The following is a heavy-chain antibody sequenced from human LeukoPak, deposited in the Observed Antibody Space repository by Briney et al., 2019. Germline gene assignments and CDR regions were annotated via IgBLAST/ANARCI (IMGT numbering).Heavy chain of an antibody. Sequence: GGSLRLSCAVSGFTVDTRYMSWVRRAPGKGLEWVSALYTAGDKYYADSVKGRFTISRDYSTNTADLQMNNLRAEDTALYYCATGQMFTSGGFDYWGRGTLVIVSS. CDR3: ATGQMFTSGGFDY. D-gene: IGHD6-19*01. J-gene: IGHJ4*02. V-gene: IGHV3-53*01. CDR2: LYTAGDK. CDR1: GFTVDTRY.